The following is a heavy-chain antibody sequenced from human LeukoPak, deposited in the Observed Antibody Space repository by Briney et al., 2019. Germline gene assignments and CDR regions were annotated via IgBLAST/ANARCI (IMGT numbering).Heavy chain of an antibody. CDR3: TRDQT. J-gene: IGHJ4*02. V-gene: IGHV3-7*01. CDR1: LGSHW. CDR2: IKEVGSQK. Sequence: GGSLRLSCVGALGSHWMGWVRQAPGKGLEWVANIKEVGSQKYYMDSVKGRFTISRDNAKSSLFLQMNNLRVEDTAVYYCTRDQTWGQGTLVTVSS.